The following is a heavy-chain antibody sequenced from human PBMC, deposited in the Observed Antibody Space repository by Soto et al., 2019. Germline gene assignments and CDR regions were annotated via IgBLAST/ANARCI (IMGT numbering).Heavy chain of an antibody. V-gene: IGHV2-5*02. J-gene: IGHJ4*02. CDR2: IYWDDDK. D-gene: IGHD2-21*02. CDR3: AHRLLVTAIGPNFDY. Sequence: KESGPTLVKPTQTLTLTCTFSGFSLSTSGVGVGWIRQPPGKALEWLALIYWDDDKRYSPSLKSRLTITKDTSKNQVVLTMSNMDPVDPVTYYCAHRLLVTAIGPNFDYWGQGTLVTVSS. CDR1: GFSLSTSGVG.